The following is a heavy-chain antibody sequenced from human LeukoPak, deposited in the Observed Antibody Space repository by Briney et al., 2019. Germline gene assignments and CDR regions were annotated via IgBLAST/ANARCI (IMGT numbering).Heavy chain of an antibody. Sequence: RTSETLSLTCTASGGTISTYYWSWIRQPPGKGLEWIGYIYYSGSTIYNPSLMSRVTISVNTSKNKFPLMLITITAADTAASYCAREPEYRTIWFAPWGQGSLVTVSA. D-gene: IGHD6-6*01. J-gene: IGHJ5*02. CDR1: GGTISTYY. CDR2: IYYSGST. V-gene: IGHV4-59*01. CDR3: AREPEYRTIWFAP.